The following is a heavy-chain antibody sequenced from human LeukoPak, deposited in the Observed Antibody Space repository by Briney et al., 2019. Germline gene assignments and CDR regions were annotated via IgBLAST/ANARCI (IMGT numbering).Heavy chain of an antibody. CDR3: ARAYSSGYLYYYYGMDV. J-gene: IGHJ6*02. CDR2: IGTAGDT. D-gene: IGHD3-22*01. V-gene: IGHV3-13*01. CDR1: GFTFSSYD. Sequence: GSLRLSCAASGFTFSSYDMHWVRQATGKGLEWVSAIGTAGDTYCPGSVKGRFTTSRENAKNSLYLQMNSLRAGDTAVYYCARAYSSGYLYYYYGMDVWGQGTTVTVSS.